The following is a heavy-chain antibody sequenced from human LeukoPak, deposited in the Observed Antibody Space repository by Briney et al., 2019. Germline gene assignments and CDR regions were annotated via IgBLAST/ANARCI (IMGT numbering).Heavy chain of an antibody. CDR2: LIDSGDTT. V-gene: IGHV3-23*01. CDR3: VKEGGSFLTWFDS. J-gene: IGHJ5*01. Sequence: PGGSLRLSCVVSGITLSNYGMSWVRQAPGKGLEWVSALIDSGDTTYYADSVKGRFTISRDNSKNTLFLQMNSLTAEDTAIYYCVKEGGSFLTWFDSWGQGSLVTVSS. D-gene: IGHD2-15*01. CDR1: GITLSNYG.